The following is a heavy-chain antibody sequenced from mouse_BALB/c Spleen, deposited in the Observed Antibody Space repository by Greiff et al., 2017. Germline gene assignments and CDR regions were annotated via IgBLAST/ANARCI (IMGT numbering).Heavy chain of an antibody. CDR3: ASCYGNYAYYAMDY. CDR2: IWSGGST. CDR1: GFTFTSYG. D-gene: IGHD2-1*01. Sequence: QVQLKESGPGLVQPSQSLSISCTASGFTFTSYGVHWVRQSPGKGLEWLGLIWSGGSTDYNAAFISRLSISKNNSKSHVFFKMISLQANDTAIYYCASCYGNYAYYAMDYWGQGTSVTVSS. V-gene: IGHV2-2*02. J-gene: IGHJ4*01.